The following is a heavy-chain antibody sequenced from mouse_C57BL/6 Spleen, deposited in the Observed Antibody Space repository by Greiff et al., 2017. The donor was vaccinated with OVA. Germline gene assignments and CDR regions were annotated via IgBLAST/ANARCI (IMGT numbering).Heavy chain of an antibody. CDR2: IDPSDSYT. Sequence: QVQLQQPGAELVKPGASVKLSCKASGYTFTSYWMQWVKQRPGQGLEWIGEIDPSDSYTNYNQKFKGKATLTVDTSSSTAYMQLSSLTSEDSAVYYCARWIYYDGSSSWFAYWGQGTLVTVSA. CDR1: GYTFTSYW. J-gene: IGHJ3*01. D-gene: IGHD1-1*01. V-gene: IGHV1-50*01. CDR3: ARWIYYDGSSSWFAY.